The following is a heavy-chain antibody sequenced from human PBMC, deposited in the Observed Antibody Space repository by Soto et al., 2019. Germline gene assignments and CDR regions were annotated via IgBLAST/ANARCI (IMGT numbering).Heavy chain of an antibody. J-gene: IGHJ5*02. CDR2: IIPIFGTA. Sequence: VSCKASGGTFSSYAISWVRQAPGQGLEWMGGIIPIFGTANYAQKFQGRVTITADESTSTAYMELISLRSEDTAVYYCARAPSTVTLFNWFDPWGQGTLVTVSS. V-gene: IGHV1-69*01. D-gene: IGHD4-4*01. CDR3: ARAPSTVTLFNWFDP. CDR1: GGTFSSYA.